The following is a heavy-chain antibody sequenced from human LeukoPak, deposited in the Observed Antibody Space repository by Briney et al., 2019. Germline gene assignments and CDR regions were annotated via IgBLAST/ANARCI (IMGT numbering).Heavy chain of an antibody. CDR1: GYTFTIYG. CDR3: ARDRYSSSWYFDY. Sequence: VTVSFKASGYTFTIYGISWVRQAPGQGREWVGWIRAYNGNTNYAQKLQGRGTMTTDTSTSTAYMELRSLRSDDTAVYYCARDRYSSSWYFDYWGQGTLVTVSS. J-gene: IGHJ4*02. V-gene: IGHV1-18*01. D-gene: IGHD6-13*01. CDR2: IRAYNGNT.